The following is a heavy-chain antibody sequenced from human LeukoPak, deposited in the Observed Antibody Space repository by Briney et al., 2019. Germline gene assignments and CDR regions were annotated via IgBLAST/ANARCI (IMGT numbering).Heavy chain of an antibody. CDR1: GGSISSGGYS. J-gene: IGHJ4*02. CDR2: IYHSGST. V-gene: IGHV4-30-2*01. D-gene: IGHD4-17*01. CDR3: VRGLRGSPGVDY. Sequence: SETLSLTCAVSGGSISSGGYSWSWIRQPPGKGLEWIGYIYHSGSTYYNPSLKSRVTISVDRSKNQFSLKLSSVTAADTAVYYCVRGLRGSPGVDYWGQGTLVTVSS.